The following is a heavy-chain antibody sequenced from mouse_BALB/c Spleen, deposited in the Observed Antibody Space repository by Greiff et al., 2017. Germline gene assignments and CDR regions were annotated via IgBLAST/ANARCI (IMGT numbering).Heavy chain of an antibody. D-gene: IGHD1-1*01. CDR2: IYPGDGDT. V-gene: IGHV1-87*01. Sequence: QVQLQQSGAELARPGASVKLSCKASGYTFTSYWMQWVKQRPGQGLEWIGAIYPGDGDTRYTQKFKGKATLTADKSSSTAYMQLSSLASEDSAVYYCAREETYGSFDYWGQGTTLTVSS. CDR1: GYTFTSYW. CDR3: AREETYGSFDY. J-gene: IGHJ2*01.